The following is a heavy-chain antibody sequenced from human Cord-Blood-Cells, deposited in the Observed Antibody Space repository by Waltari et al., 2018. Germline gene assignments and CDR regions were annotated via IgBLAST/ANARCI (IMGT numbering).Heavy chain of an antibody. V-gene: IGHV4-34*01. Sequence: QVQLQQWGAGLLKPSETLSLTCAVYGGSFSGYSWGWIRQPPGKGLEWIGEINHSGSTNYNPSLKSRVTISVDTSKNQFSLKLSSVTAADTAVYYCARGDGLRDYWGQGTLVTVSS. CDR2: INHSGST. CDR3: ARGDGLRDY. CDR1: GGSFSGYS. J-gene: IGHJ4*02. D-gene: IGHD4-17*01.